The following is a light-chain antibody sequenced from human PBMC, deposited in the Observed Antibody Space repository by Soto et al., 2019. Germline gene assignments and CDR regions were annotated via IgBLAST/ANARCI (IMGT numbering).Light chain of an antibody. CDR3: QQYGSSPLT. CDR1: QSVSSIY. V-gene: IGKV3-20*01. Sequence: VVLTQSQGTLSLSPGERATLSCRASQSVSSIYLAWYQQKPGQAPMLLIYGASSRATGIPDRFSGSGSATDFTLTISRLEPEDFAVYYCQQYGSSPLTFGGGTKVAIK. J-gene: IGKJ4*01. CDR2: GAS.